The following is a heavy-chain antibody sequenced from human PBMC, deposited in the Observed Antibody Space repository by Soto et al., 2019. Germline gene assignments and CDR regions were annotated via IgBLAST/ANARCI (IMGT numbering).Heavy chain of an antibody. Sequence: SETLSLTCAVSGGSISSAGFSWTWIRQHPGKGLEWIGSMYYSGSTYYNPSLKSRVSISVDSSKNQFSLMLTSVTAADTAVYYCARGIAAAGTRNWFDPWGQGTQVTVSS. J-gene: IGHJ5*02. CDR1: GGSISSAGFS. V-gene: IGHV4-31*11. D-gene: IGHD6-13*01. CDR2: MYYSGST. CDR3: ARGIAAAGTRNWFDP.